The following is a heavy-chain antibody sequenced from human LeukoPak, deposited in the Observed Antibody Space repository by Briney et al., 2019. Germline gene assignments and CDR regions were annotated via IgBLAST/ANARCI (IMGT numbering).Heavy chain of an antibody. J-gene: IGHJ4*02. V-gene: IGHV5-51*01. CDR1: GYIFSTYW. CDR3: ARYKWGADC. CDR2: IYPGDFDT. Sequence: GESLQISCKGSGYIFSTYWIAWVRQLPGKGLEWMGIIYPGDFDTRYSPSFQGQVTISADKSISTAYLQWSSLKASDTAMYYCARYKWGADCWGQGTLVTVSS. D-gene: IGHD1-1*01.